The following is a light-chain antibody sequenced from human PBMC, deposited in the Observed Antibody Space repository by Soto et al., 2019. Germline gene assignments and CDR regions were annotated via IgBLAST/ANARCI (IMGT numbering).Light chain of an antibody. CDR2: GAS. CDR1: QDISSS. V-gene: IGKV1-13*02. CDR3: QQTKSYPST. Sequence: AIQLTQSPSSLSASVGDRVTITCRASQDISSSLAWYQQKAGKAPKLLIYGASILHSGVPAGFSGSGFGTDFTLTISSLRAEDFAIYFCQQTKSYPSTFGGGTKVDIK. J-gene: IGKJ4*01.